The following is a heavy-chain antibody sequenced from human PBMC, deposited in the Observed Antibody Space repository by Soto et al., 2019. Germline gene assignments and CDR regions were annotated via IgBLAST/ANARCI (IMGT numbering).Heavy chain of an antibody. Sequence: QVQLVQSGAEVKKPGASVKVSCKASGYTVTSYGISWVRQAPGQGLEWMGWISAYNGNTNYAQKLQGRVTMTTDTSTSTAYMELRSLRSDDMAVYYCARQYSGDAWGSQIYYFDYWGQGTLVTVSS. V-gene: IGHV1-18*03. CDR3: ARQYSGDAWGSQIYYFDY. J-gene: IGHJ4*02. CDR2: ISAYNGNT. CDR1: GYTVTSYG. D-gene: IGHD5-12*01.